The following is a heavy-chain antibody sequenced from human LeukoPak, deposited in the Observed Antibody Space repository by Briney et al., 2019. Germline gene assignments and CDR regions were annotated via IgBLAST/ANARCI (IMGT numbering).Heavy chain of an antibody. D-gene: IGHD3-16*01. CDR3: ARRGKMITFGGVMVVDAFDI. J-gene: IGHJ3*02. Sequence: SETLSLTXTVSGGSISSYYWSWIRQPPGKGLEWIGYIYYSGNTNYNPSLKSRVTISVDRSKNQFSLKVRSVSAVDTAVYYCARRGKMITFGGVMVVDAFDIWGQGIMVTVSS. CDR1: GGSISSYY. CDR2: IYYSGNT. V-gene: IGHV4-59*01.